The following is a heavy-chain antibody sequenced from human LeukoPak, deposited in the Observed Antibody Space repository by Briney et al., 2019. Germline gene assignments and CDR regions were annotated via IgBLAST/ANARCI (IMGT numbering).Heavy chain of an antibody. D-gene: IGHD3-16*01. CDR1: GFTFSTYA. V-gene: IGHV3-23*01. J-gene: IGHJ4*02. CDR2: ISGSGGST. Sequence: GGSLRLSCAASGFTFSTYAINWVRQAPGKGLEWVSGISGSGGSTYYAGSVKGRFTISRDNAKNSLYLQMNSLRAEDTAVYYCASWAFEVDYWGQGTLVTVSS. CDR3: ASWAFEVDY.